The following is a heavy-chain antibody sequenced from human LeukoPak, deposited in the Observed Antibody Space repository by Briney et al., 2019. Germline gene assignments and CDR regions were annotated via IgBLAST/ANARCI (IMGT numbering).Heavy chain of an antibody. J-gene: IGHJ4*02. CDR3: ARDRRFGGSSGRSYYFDY. CDR1: GYTFTSYD. D-gene: IGHD3-10*01. Sequence: ASVKVSCKASGYTFTSYDINWVRQATGQGLGWMGWMNPNSGNTGYAQKFQGRVTMTRNTSISTAYMELSSLRAEDTAVYYCARDRRFGGSSGRSYYFDYWGQGTLVTVSS. V-gene: IGHV1-8*01. CDR2: MNPNSGNT.